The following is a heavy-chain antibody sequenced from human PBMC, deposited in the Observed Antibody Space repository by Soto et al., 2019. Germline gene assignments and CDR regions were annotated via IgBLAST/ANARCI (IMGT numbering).Heavy chain of an antibody. CDR1: GGTFSSYA. CDR2: IIPIFGTA. V-gene: IGHV1-69*06. Sequence: QVQLVQSGAEVKKPGSSVKVSCKASGGTFSSYAISWVRQAPGQGLEWMGGIIPIFGTANYAQKFQGRVTITADKSTSTAYMELSSLRSEDMAVYYCATEINPVRGGYYGMEVCGQGTTVTVSS. D-gene: IGHD3-16*01. CDR3: ATEINPVRGGYYGMEV. J-gene: IGHJ6*02.